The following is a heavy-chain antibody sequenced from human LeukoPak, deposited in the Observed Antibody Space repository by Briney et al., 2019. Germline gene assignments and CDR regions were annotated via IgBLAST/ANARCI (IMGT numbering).Heavy chain of an antibody. CDR1: GGSISSYY. J-gene: IGHJ4*02. V-gene: IGHV4-39*01. CDR2: INYSGST. CDR3: ARRRFVRGPDVVNPFDY. Sequence: SETLSLTCTVSGGSISSYYWGWIRQPPGKGLEWIGSINYSGSTYYNPSLKCRVTISVDTSKNQFSLKLSSVTAADTAVYYCARRRFVRGPDVVNPFDYWGQGTLVTVSS. D-gene: IGHD2-8*01.